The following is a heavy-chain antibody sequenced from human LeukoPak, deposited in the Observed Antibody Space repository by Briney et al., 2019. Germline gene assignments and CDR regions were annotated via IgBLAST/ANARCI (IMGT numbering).Heavy chain of an antibody. Sequence: SETLSLTCTVSGGSISNYYWSWIRLAPGKGLEWIGYIYYNGNTNYNPSLRSRVTISVDTSKNHFSLQVTSVTAADTAVYYCARDAYSCSWLDYWGQGTLVTVSS. CDR1: GGSISNYY. V-gene: IGHV4-59*01. CDR2: IYYNGNT. J-gene: IGHJ4*02. D-gene: IGHD6-13*01. CDR3: ARDAYSCSWLDY.